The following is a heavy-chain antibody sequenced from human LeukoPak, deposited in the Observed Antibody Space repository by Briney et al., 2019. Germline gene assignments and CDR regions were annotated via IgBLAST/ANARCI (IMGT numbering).Heavy chain of an antibody. Sequence: GGSLRLSCAASGFTFSGSAMHWVRQASGKGLEWVGRIRSKANRYATAYAASVKGRFTISRDDSKNTAYLQMNSLKTEDTAVYYSTRHGRALYWGQGTLVTVSS. J-gene: IGHJ4*02. V-gene: IGHV3-73*01. CDR2: IRSKANRYAT. CDR1: GFTFSGSA. CDR3: TRHGRALY.